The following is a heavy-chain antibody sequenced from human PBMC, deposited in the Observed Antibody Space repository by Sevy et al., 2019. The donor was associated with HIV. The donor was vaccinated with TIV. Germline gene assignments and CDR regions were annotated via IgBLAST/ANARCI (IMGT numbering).Heavy chain of an antibody. V-gene: IGHV3-21*01. CDR3: ARAGGAVAGFAHDAFDI. D-gene: IGHD6-19*01. CDR2: ISSSSSYI. Sequence: GGSLRLSCAASGFTFSSYSTNWVRQAPGKGLEWVSSISSSSSYIYYADSVKGRFTISRDNAKNSLYLQMNSLRAEDTAVYYCARAGGAVAGFAHDAFDIWGQGTMVTVSS. J-gene: IGHJ3*02. CDR1: GFTFSSYS.